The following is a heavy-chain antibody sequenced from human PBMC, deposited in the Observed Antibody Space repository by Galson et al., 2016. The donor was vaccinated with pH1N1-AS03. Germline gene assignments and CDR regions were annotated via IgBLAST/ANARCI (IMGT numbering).Heavy chain of an antibody. Sequence: SVKVSCKASGFTFNSYGINWVRQAPGQGLEWMGWISGYNGNTKSAQKLQGRVTMTTDTSRRTAYMEVRGLRYDDTAVYYCARFLGTYGMDGWGQGTTVTVSS. D-gene: IGHD7-27*01. CDR3: ARFLGTYGMDG. J-gene: IGHJ6*01. V-gene: IGHV1-18*01. CDR1: GFTFNSYG. CDR2: ISGYNGNT.